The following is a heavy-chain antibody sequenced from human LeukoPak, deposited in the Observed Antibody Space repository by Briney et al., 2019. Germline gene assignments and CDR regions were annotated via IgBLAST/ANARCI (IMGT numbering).Heavy chain of an antibody. CDR2: MNPNSGNT. D-gene: IGHD3-3*01. CDR3: ARGAPYYDSWSGYYVSLYYFDY. CDR1: GYTFTSYD. J-gene: IGHJ4*02. Sequence: GASVKVSCKASGYTFTSYDINWVRQATGQGLEWMGWMNPNSGNTGYAQKFQGRVTITRNTSISTAYMELSSLRSEDTAVYYCARGAPYYDSWSGYYVSLYYFDYWGQGTLVTVSS. V-gene: IGHV1-8*03.